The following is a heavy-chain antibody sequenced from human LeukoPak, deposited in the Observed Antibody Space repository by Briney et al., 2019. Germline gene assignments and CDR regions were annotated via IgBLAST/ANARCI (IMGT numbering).Heavy chain of an antibody. CDR3: ARADIVATITGDYFDY. CDR1: GFSFSSYW. Sequence: PGGSLRLSCAASGFSFSSYWMHWVRQAPGKGLVWVARIQYDGSTTNYADSVKGRFTISRDNAKKTLYVQMNSLRAEDTAVYYCARADIVATITGDYFDYWGQGTLVTVSS. J-gene: IGHJ4*02. V-gene: IGHV3-74*01. CDR2: IQYDGSTT. D-gene: IGHD5-12*01.